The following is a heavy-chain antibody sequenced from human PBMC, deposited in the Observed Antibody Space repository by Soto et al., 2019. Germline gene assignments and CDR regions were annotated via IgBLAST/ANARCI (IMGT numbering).Heavy chain of an antibody. J-gene: IGHJ5*02. CDR1: GAPITSGAYS. Sequence: QLQLRESGSGLVKPSQTLSLTCTVSGAPITSGAYSWSWIRQPPGKGLEWIGFIYQSGSTHYNPSLKSRVTISVDRSKNHFSLQLTSLTAAYTAVYYCARDMSGCSSSDCYLSGWFDPWGPGTLVTVSS. CDR2: IYQSGST. D-gene: IGHD2-21*02. CDR3: ARDMSGCSSSDCYLSGWFDP. V-gene: IGHV4-30-2*01.